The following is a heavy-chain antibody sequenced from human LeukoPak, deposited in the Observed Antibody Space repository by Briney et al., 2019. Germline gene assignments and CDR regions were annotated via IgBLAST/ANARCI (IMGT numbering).Heavy chain of an antibody. V-gene: IGHV3-30-3*01. CDR1: GFTFSSYA. J-gene: IGHJ4*02. Sequence: GSLRLSCAASGFTFSSYAMHWVRQAPGKGLEWVAVISYDGSNKYYADSVKGRFTISRDNSKNTLYLQMNSLRAEDTAVYYCATATVVTHWGQGTLVTVSS. CDR2: ISYDGSNK. D-gene: IGHD4-23*01. CDR3: ATATVVTH.